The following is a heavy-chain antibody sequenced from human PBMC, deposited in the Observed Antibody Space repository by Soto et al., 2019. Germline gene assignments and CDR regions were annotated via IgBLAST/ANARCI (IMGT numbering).Heavy chain of an antibody. CDR1: GGTFSSYA. CDR3: ARGGEYCSGGSCYYYYFDY. Sequence: QVQLVQSGAEVKKPGSSVKVSCKASGGTFSSYAISWVRQAPGQGLEWMGGIIPIFGTANYAQKFQGRVTITADESTSTAYMELSSLRSEDTAVYYCARGGEYCSGGSCYYYYFDYWGQGTLVTVSS. CDR2: IIPIFGTA. J-gene: IGHJ4*02. D-gene: IGHD2-15*01. V-gene: IGHV1-69*12.